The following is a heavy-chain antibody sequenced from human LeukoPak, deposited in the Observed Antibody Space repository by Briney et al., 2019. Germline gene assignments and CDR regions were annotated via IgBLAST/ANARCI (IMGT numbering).Heavy chain of an antibody. D-gene: IGHD1-26*01. Sequence: GGSLRLSRAASGFTVNNAWMNWVRQAPGKGLEWVGRIKSKTDGGATDYAAPVKGRFTISRDDSKNTVYLQMNSLKIEDTAVYYCARWRSGSCSDWGQGTLVTVSS. V-gene: IGHV3-15*07. CDR1: GFTVNNAW. CDR3: ARWRSGSCSD. CDR2: IKSKTDGGAT. J-gene: IGHJ4*02.